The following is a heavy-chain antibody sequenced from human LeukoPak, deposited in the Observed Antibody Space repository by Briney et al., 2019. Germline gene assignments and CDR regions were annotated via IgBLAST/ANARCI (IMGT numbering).Heavy chain of an antibody. Sequence: PGGSLRLSCAVSGFSVSRFSMNWVRQAPGKGLEWVSHITWSGDVFYSDSVKGRFTISRDSAKSSLYLQMNSLRDEDTAVYYCARDPGNSGYGMDVWGQGTTVLVSS. CDR2: ITWSGDV. J-gene: IGHJ6*02. D-gene: IGHD5-12*01. V-gene: IGHV3-48*02. CDR3: ARDPGNSGYGMDV. CDR1: GFSVSRFS.